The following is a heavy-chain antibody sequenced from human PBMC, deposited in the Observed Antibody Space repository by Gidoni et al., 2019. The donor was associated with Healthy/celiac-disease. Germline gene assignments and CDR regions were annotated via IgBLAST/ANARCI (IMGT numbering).Heavy chain of an antibody. CDR3: ARDQRGYYDSSGYYYSYYYYGMDV. CDR2: IWYDGSNK. Sequence: QVQLVESGGGAVQPGRSLRLSCAASGFPFSSYGMHWVRQAPGKGLEWVAFIWYDGSNKYYADSVKGRFTISRDNSKNTLYLQMNSLRAEDTAVYYCARDQRGYYDSSGYYYSYYYYGMDVWGQGTTVTVSS. CDR1: GFPFSSYG. V-gene: IGHV3-33*01. J-gene: IGHJ6*02. D-gene: IGHD3-22*01.